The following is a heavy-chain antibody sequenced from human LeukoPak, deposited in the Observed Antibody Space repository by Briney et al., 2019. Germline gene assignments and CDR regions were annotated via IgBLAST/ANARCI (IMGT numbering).Heavy chain of an antibody. V-gene: IGHV5-51*01. CDR3: ARSYCSSTSCYWGFDY. CDR1: GYRFTGYW. CDR2: IYPGDSDT. Sequence: GESLKISCKGSGYRFTGYWIGWVRQMPGKGLEWMGIIYPGDSDTRYSPSFQGQVTISADKSISTAYLQWSSLKASDTAMYYCARSYCSSTSCYWGFDYWGQGTLVTVSS. D-gene: IGHD2-2*01. J-gene: IGHJ4*02.